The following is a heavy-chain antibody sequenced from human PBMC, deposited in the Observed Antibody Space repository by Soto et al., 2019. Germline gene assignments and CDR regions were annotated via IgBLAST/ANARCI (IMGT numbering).Heavy chain of an antibody. CDR3: ATRDRSGFSYWLDT. V-gene: IGHV4-31*03. CDR1: GGSISSGDYY. CDR2: IYFSGTT. Sequence: QVQLQESGPGLVKPSQTLSLTCTVSGGSISSGDYYWSWIRQHPGKGLEWIGTIYFSGTTYYNPSLKSRVTISVDTSKSQFSLELSSVTAADTAVYYCATRDRSGFSYWLDTWGQGTLVTVSS. D-gene: IGHD3-22*01. J-gene: IGHJ5*02.